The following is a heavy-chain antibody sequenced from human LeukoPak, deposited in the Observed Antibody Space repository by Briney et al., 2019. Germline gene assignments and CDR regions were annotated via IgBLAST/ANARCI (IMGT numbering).Heavy chain of an antibody. V-gene: IGHV3-30*02. CDR3: AKDRGDYGDYVGLYYYYMDV. CDR1: GFTFSSYG. J-gene: IGHJ6*03. D-gene: IGHD4-17*01. CDR2: IRYDGSNK. Sequence: GGSLRLSCAASGFTFSSYGMHWVRQAPGKGLEWVAFIRYDGSNKYYADSVKGRFTISRDNSKNTLYLQMNSLRAEDTAVYYCAKDRGDYGDYVGLYYYYMDVWGKGTTVTISS.